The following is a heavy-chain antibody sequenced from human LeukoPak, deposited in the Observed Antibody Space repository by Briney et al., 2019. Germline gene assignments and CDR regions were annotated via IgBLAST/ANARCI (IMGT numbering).Heavy chain of an antibody. D-gene: IGHD6-13*01. CDR1: GFTFSSYS. CDR3: ARTPMSGGIAAAGTGFDY. V-gene: IGHV3-48*01. CDR2: ISSSSSTM. J-gene: IGHJ4*02. Sequence: GGSLRLSCAASGFTFSSYSMNWVRQAPGKGLEWVSYISSSSSTMYYADSVKGRFTISRDNAKNSLYLQMNSLRAEDTAVYYCARTPMSGGIAAAGTGFDYWGQGTLVTVSS.